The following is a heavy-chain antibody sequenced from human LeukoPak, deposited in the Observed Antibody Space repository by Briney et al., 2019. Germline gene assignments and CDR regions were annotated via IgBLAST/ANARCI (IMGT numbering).Heavy chain of an antibody. CDR2: IKNKTNGGTT. CDR3: ATTIVGVTTWFDP. D-gene: IGHD1-26*01. Sequence: GGSLRLSCAASGFTLSNAYMSWVRQAPGKGLEWVGRIKNKTNGGTTDYAAPVKGRFTISRDDSKNTLYLQMNSLKTEDTAVYYCATTIVGVTTWFDPWGQGTLVTVSS. V-gene: IGHV3-15*01. CDR1: GFTLSNAY. J-gene: IGHJ5*02.